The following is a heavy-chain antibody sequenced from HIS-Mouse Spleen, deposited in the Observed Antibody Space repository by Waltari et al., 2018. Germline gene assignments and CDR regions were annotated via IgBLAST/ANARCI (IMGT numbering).Heavy chain of an antibody. J-gene: IGHJ3*02. CDR2: IHPSGGST. D-gene: IGHD5-18*01. V-gene: IGHV1-46*03. Sequence: QVQLVQSGAEVKKPGASVKVSCKASGYTFTSYYMHWVRQAPGQGLEWMGIIHPSGGSTSYAQKFQGRVTMTRDTSTSTVYMELSSLRSEDTAVYYCARAGYSYGYAFDIWGQGTMVTVSS. CDR1: GYTFTSYY. CDR3: ARAGYSYGYAFDI.